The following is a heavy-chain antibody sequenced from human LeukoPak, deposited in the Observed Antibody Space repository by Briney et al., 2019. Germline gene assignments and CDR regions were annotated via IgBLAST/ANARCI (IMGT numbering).Heavy chain of an antibody. CDR3: ARHHRIAARPYYFDY. CDR1: GGSFSGYY. J-gene: IGHJ4*02. CDR2: INHSGST. Sequence: PSETLSLTCAVYGGSFSGYYWSWIRQPPGKGLEWIGEINHSGSTNYNPSLKSRVTISVDTSKNQFSLKLSSVTAADTAVYYCARHHRIAARPYYFDYWGQGTLVTVSS. D-gene: IGHD6-6*01. V-gene: IGHV4-34*01.